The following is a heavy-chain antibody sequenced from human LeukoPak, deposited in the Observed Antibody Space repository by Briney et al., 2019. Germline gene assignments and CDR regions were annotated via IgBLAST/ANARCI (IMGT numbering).Heavy chain of an antibody. CDR3: ARVKAAYDILTGYRNYYYYYMDV. J-gene: IGHJ6*03. V-gene: IGHV4-61*02. D-gene: IGHD3-9*01. Sequence: ASQTLSLTCTVSGDSISSGSYYWSWIRQPAGKGLEWIGRIYTSGSTNYNPSLKSRVTISVDTSKNQFSLKLSSVTAADTAVYYCARVKAAYDILTGYRNYYYYYMDVWGKGTTVTVSS. CDR2: IYTSGST. CDR1: GDSISSGSYY.